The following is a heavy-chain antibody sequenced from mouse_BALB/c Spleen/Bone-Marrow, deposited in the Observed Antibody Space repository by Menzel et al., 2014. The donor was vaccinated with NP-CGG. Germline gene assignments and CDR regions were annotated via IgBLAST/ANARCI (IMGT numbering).Heavy chain of an antibody. CDR1: GYTFTSYV. CDR3: ARGRGAMDY. J-gene: IGHJ4*01. CDR2: INPYNVGT. V-gene: IGHV1-14*01. Sequence: EVHLVESGPELVKPGASVKMSCKASGYTFTSYVMHWVKQKPGQGLEWIGYINPYNVGTKYHENFKGKATLTSDKSSSTAYMELSSLTSEDSAVYYCARGRGAMDYWGQGTSVTVSS.